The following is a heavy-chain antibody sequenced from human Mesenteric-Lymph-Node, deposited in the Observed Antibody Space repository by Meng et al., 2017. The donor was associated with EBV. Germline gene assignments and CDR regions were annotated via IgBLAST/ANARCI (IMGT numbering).Heavy chain of an antibody. Sequence: VQRGGAGGGLVQPGGSLRLSCAASGFTFSSYWMHWVRQAPGKGLVWVSHINTYGSRTDYADSVKGRFTISRDNAKNTLSLQMNSLRAEDTAVYYCTSDLGGATDFWGQGTLVTVSS. CDR1: GFTFSSYW. D-gene: IGHD1-26*01. CDR2: INTYGSRT. J-gene: IGHJ4*02. V-gene: IGHV3-74*01. CDR3: TSDLGGATDF.